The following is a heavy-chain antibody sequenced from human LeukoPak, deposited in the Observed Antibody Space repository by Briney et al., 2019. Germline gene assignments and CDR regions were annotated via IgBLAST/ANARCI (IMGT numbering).Heavy chain of an antibody. Sequence: SVKVSCKASGGTFSSYAISWVRQAPGQGLEWTGRIIPIFGTANYAQKFQGRVTITADKSTSTAYMELSSLRSEDTAVYYCARVRDGYNHPHDYWGQGTLVTVSS. V-gene: IGHV1-69*06. CDR3: ARVRDGYNHPHDY. D-gene: IGHD5-24*01. CDR2: IIPIFGTA. J-gene: IGHJ4*02. CDR1: GGTFSSYA.